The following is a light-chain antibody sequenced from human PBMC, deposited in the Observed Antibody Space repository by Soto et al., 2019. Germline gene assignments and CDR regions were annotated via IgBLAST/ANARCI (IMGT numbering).Light chain of an antibody. CDR2: CVF. Sequence: TVLTQSPGTVSLSPGERATLSCRTSQSVGDNFLAWYQQKPGQAPRLLIYCVFNRATGFPARFSGSGSRTDFTLTISGLEPEDSAVYNCQGYEGSPRTFSQGNKVEI. CDR3: QGYEGSPRT. CDR1: QSVGDNF. J-gene: IGKJ2*01. V-gene: IGKV3-20*01.